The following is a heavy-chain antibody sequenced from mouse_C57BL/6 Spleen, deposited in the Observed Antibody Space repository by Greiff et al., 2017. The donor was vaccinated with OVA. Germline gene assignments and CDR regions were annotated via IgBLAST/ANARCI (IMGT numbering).Heavy chain of an antibody. CDR3: ARDLTRFAY. CDR2: ISDGGSYT. CDR1: GFTFSSYA. J-gene: IGHJ3*01. V-gene: IGHV5-4*01. D-gene: IGHD4-1*01. Sequence: DVKLVESGGGLVKPGGSLKLSCAASGFTFSSYAMSWVRQTPEKRLEWVATISDGGSYTYYPDNVKGRFTISRDNAKNNLYLQMSHLKSEDTAMYYCARDLTRFAYWGQGTLVTVSA.